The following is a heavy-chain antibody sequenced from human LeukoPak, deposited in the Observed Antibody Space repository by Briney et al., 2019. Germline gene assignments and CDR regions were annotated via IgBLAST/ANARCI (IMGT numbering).Heavy chain of an antibody. CDR1: GFTFSDYY. J-gene: IGHJ4*02. D-gene: IGHD6-19*01. V-gene: IGHV3-11*06. CDR2: ISSSSSYT. CDR3: ASTGSSGWNYFDY. Sequence: PGGSLRLSCAASGFTFSDYYMSWIRQAPGKGLEWVSYISSSSSYTNCADSVKGRFTISRDNAKNSLYLQMNSLRAEDTAVYYCASTGSSGWNYFDYWGQGTLVTVSS.